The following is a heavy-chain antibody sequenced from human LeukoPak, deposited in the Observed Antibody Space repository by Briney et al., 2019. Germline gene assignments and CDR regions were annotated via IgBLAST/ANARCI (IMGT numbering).Heavy chain of an antibody. J-gene: IGHJ4*02. D-gene: IGHD3-3*01. Sequence: PGGSLRLSCAASGFTFSSYGMSWVRQAPGKGLEWVSAISGSGGSTYYADSVKGRFTISRDNSKNTLYLQMNSLRAEDTAVYYCAKDLVDYDFWSGYSPIGDFDYWGQGTLVTVSS. CDR2: ISGSGGST. CDR3: AKDLVDYDFWSGYSPIGDFDY. V-gene: IGHV3-23*01. CDR1: GFTFSSYG.